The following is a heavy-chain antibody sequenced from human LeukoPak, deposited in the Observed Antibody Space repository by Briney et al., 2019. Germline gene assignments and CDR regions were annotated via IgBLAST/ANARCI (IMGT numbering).Heavy chain of an antibody. CDR3: ARDEYRSRWLHP. J-gene: IGHJ5*02. D-gene: IGHD4-11*01. Sequence: GGSLRLSCAASGFTFSSYWMSWVRLAPGKGLEWVGNIKGDGSEKWYVDSVKGRFTISRDNAQNSVYLQMNSLRAEDTALCYCARDEYRSRWLHPWGQGTLVTVTS. CDR2: IKGDGSEK. V-gene: IGHV3-7*01. CDR1: GFTFSSYW.